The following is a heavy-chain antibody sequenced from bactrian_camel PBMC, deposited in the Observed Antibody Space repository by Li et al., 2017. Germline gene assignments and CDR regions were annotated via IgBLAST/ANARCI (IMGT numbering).Heavy chain of an antibody. Sequence: HVQLVESGGGSVQAGETLRLSCTASGLTVNAYAMGWFRQAPGKEREGVSCISWSGGTTYYADSVKGRFAISVDTAENTVYLRMNSLKPEDTGVYYSAADHPRDSDLDDTELCRGQGTQVTVS. CDR3: AADHPRDSDLDDTELC. J-gene: IGHJ4*01. CDR1: GLTVNAYA. D-gene: IGHD4*01. CDR2: ISWSGGTT. V-gene: IGHV3S60*01.